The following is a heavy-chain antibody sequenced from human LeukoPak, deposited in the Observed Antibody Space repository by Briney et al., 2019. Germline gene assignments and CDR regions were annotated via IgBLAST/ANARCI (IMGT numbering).Heavy chain of an antibody. J-gene: IGHJ4*02. Sequence: GRSLRLSCAASGFTFNSYAMHWVRQAPGKGLEWVSVISYDGSNKYYADSVKGRFTVSRDNSKNTLFLQMNSLRAEDTAVYFCTRVADNASFDYWGQGTLVTVSS. V-gene: IGHV3-30-3*01. D-gene: IGHD1-1*01. CDR2: ISYDGSNK. CDR3: TRVADNASFDY. CDR1: GFTFNSYA.